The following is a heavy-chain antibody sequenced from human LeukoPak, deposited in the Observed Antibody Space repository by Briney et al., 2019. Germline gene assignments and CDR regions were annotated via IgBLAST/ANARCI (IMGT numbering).Heavy chain of an antibody. Sequence: ASVKVSGKVSGYTLTELAVHWVRQAPGKGLEWMANFDPEDGETLYTQKFQGRVTLTEDTSTDTAYCELSSLRSDDTAVYYCATGLPAAAAAQTWGEGTLVTVSS. CDR2: FDPEDGET. D-gene: IGHD6-13*01. J-gene: IGHJ5*02. CDR1: GYTLTELA. CDR3: ATGLPAAAAAQT. V-gene: IGHV1-24*01.